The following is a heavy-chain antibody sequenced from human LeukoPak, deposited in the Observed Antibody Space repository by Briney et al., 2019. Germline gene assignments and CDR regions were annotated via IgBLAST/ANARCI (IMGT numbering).Heavy chain of an antibody. CDR1: GGSISSGDYY. CDR3: ARDFADTITVTGDVYSMDV. Sequence: PSETLSLTCTVSGGSISSGDYYWSWTRQPPGKGLEWIGYIYDSETTYYNPSLKSRVTISIDTSKNQFSLKLNSVTAADTAVYYCARDFADTITVTGDVYSMDVWGKGTTVTVSS. CDR2: IYDSETT. J-gene: IGHJ6*03. V-gene: IGHV4-30-4*08. D-gene: IGHD5-24*01.